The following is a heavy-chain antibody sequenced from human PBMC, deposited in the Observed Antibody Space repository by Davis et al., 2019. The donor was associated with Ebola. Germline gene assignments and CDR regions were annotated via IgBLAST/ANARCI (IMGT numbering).Heavy chain of an antibody. CDR1: GYTFTSYG. V-gene: IGHV1-18*01. Sequence: ASVKVSCKASGYTFTSYGISWVRQAPGQGLEWMGWISAYNGNTNYAPKLQGRVTMTTDTSTSTAYMELRSLRSDDTAVYYCARDARWIQLWFIDYWGQGTLVTVSS. D-gene: IGHD5-18*01. J-gene: IGHJ4*02. CDR3: ARDARWIQLWFIDY. CDR2: ISAYNGNT.